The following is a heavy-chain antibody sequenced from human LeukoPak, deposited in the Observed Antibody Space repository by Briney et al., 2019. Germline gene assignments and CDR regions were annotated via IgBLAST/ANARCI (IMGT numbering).Heavy chain of an antibody. D-gene: IGHD6-13*01. Sequence: GGSLRLSCAASGFTFSSYAMHWVRQAPGKGLKYVSAISSNGGSTYYANSVKGRFTISRDNSKNTLYLQMGSLRAEDMAVYYCARGWYTDTYFDYWGQGTLVTVSS. J-gene: IGHJ4*02. CDR2: ISSNGGST. CDR1: GFTFSSYA. CDR3: ARGWYTDTYFDY. V-gene: IGHV3-64*01.